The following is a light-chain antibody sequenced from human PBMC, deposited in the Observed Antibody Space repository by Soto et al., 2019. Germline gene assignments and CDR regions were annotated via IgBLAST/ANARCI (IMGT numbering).Light chain of an antibody. Sequence: QSALTQPASVSGSPGQSITISCTGSSSDVGLYNYVSWYQQHPGKAPKLMIYDVSDRPSGVSDRFSGSKSGNTASLTISGLQADDEADYFCSSYTSDTTHVVFGGGTKVTVL. CDR2: DVS. CDR1: SSDVGLYNY. J-gene: IGLJ2*01. V-gene: IGLV2-14*03. CDR3: SSYTSDTTHVV.